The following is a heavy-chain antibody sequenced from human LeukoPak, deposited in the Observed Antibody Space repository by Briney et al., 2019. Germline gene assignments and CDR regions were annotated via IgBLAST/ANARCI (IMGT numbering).Heavy chain of an antibody. D-gene: IGHD3-22*01. CDR1: GGSISNYY. CDR3: ARVSHYYDSSGYYYVRAFDI. Sequence: SETLSLTCRVSGGSISNYYWSWIRQPAGKGLEWIGRISTSGSTNYNPSLKSRVTMSVDTSNNQFSLKLSSVTAADTAVYYCARVSHYYDSSGYYYVRAFDIWGQGTMVTVSS. V-gene: IGHV4-4*07. CDR2: ISTSGST. J-gene: IGHJ3*02.